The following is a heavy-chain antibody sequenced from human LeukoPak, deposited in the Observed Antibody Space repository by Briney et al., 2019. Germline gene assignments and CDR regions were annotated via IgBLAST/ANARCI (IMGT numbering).Heavy chain of an antibody. CDR3: ARDRYCSSTSCSDYFDY. Sequence: GASVKVSCKASGYTFTSYGISWVRQTPGQGLEWMGWISAYNGNTNYAQKLQGRVTMTTDTSTSTAYMELRSLRSDDTAVYYCARDRYCSSTSCSDYFDYWGQGTLVTVPS. CDR2: ISAYNGNT. CDR1: GYTFTSYG. D-gene: IGHD2-2*01. V-gene: IGHV1-18*01. J-gene: IGHJ4*02.